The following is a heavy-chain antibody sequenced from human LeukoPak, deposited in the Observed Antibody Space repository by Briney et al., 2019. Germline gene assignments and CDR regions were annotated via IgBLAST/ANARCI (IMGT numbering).Heavy chain of an antibody. CDR3: ARGGSGWNFDY. J-gene: IGHJ4*02. V-gene: IGHV1-3*03. CDR2: INAGNGNT. D-gene: IGHD6-19*01. Sequence: ASVKVSCKASGYTFTSYAMHWVRQAPGQRLEWMGWINAGNGNTKYSQEFQGRVTITRDTSASTAYMELSSLGSEDMAVYYCARGGSGWNFDYWGQGTLVTVSS. CDR1: GYTFTSYA.